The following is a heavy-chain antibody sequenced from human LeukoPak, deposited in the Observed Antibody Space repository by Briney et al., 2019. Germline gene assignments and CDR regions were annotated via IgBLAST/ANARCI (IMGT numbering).Heavy chain of an antibody. CDR2: MNPNSGNT. CDR1: GYTFTSYD. D-gene: IGHD1-26*01. Sequence: ASVKVSCKASGYTFTSYDINWVRQATGQGLEWMGWMNPNSGNTGYAQKFQGRVTMTRNTSISTTSMELSSLRSEDTAVYYCARGWGQWGLAWGFDIWGQGTMVTVSS. J-gene: IGHJ3*02. V-gene: IGHV1-8*01. CDR3: ARGWGQWGLAWGFDI.